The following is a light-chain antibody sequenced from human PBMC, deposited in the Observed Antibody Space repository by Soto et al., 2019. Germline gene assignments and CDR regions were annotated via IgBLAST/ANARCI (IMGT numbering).Light chain of an antibody. CDR2: GAS. CDR3: QQYGSSPCT. V-gene: IGKV3-20*01. CDR1: QSVSSSY. Sequence: EIVLTQSPGTLSLSPGERATLSCRASQSVSSSYLAWYQQKPGQAPRPLIYGASSRAIGIPDRFSGSGSGIDFTLTISRLEPGDFAVYYCQQYGSSPCTFGQGTKVDIK. J-gene: IGKJ1*01.